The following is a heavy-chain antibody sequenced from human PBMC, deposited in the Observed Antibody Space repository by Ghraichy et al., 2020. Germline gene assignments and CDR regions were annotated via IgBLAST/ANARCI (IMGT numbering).Heavy chain of an antibody. CDR2: IYYNGRT. CDR1: GGSISTSNYY. D-gene: IGHD3-22*01. Sequence: SQTLSLTCTVSGGSISTSNYYWGGIRQPPGKGLERIGNIYYNGRTFYNPSLKSRVTISVDTSKNQFSLKLSSVTAADTAIYYCASPPAYDSSGYYYFDYWGQGSLVTVSS. V-gene: IGHV4-39*01. J-gene: IGHJ4*02. CDR3: ASPPAYDSSGYYYFDY.